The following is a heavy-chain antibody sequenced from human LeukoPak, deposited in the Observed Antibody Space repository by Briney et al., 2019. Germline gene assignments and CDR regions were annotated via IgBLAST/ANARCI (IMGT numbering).Heavy chain of an antibody. V-gene: IGHV4-4*02. Sequence: SETLSLTCAVSGGSISSDNWWSWVRQPPGKGLEWIGEIYHSGSTNYNPSLKSRVTTSVDTSKNQFSLKLSSVTAADTAVYYCAKWTEGGAFDSWGQGTMLIVSS. CDR1: GGSISSDNW. CDR3: AKWTEGGAFDS. D-gene: IGHD1-26*01. J-gene: IGHJ3*01. CDR2: IYHSGST.